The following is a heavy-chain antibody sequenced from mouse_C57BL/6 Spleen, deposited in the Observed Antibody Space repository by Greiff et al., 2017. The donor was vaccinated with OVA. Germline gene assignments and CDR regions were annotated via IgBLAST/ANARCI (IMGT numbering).Heavy chain of an antibody. CDR3: ARFSDGNDFDY. CDR2: INPSTGGT. CDR1: GYSFTGYY. J-gene: IGHJ2*01. Sequence: VQLQQSGPELVKPGASVKISCKASGYSFTGYYMNWVKQSPEKSLEWIGEINPSTGGTTYNQKFKAKATLTVDKSSSTAYMQLKSLTSEDSAVYYCARFSDGNDFDYWGQGTTLTVAS. D-gene: IGHD2-1*01. V-gene: IGHV1-42*01.